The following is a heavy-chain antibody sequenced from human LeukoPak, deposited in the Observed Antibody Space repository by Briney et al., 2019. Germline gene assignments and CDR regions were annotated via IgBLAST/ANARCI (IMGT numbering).Heavy chain of an antibody. CDR3: ARRTRGSSGGYFDY. CDR2: ISGSGGST. V-gene: IGHV3-23*01. D-gene: IGHD1-26*01. CDR1: GFTFSNSA. J-gene: IGHJ4*02. Sequence: PGGSLRLSCAASGFTFSNSAMTWVRQAPGKGLEWVSSISGSGGSTYYADSVKGRFTISRDNSKNTLHVQMNSLRAEDTAVYYCARRTRGSSGGYFDYWGQGTLVAVYS.